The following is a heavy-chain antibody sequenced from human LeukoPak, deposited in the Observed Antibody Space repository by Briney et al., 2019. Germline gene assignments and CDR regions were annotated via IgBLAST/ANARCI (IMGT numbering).Heavy chain of an antibody. CDR3: ARSYYDFWSGLTPNDY. Sequence: PEGSLRLSCAASGFTFSSYWMSWVRQAPGKGLEWVANIKQDGSEKYYVDSVKGRFTISRDNDKNSLYLQMNSLRAEDTAVYYCARSYYDFWSGLTPNDYWGQGTLVTVSS. CDR2: IKQDGSEK. CDR1: GFTFSSYW. V-gene: IGHV3-7*02. J-gene: IGHJ4*02. D-gene: IGHD3-3*01.